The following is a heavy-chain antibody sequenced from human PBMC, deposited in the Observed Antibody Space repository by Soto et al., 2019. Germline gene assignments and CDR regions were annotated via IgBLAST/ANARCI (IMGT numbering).Heavy chain of an antibody. CDR3: ARGLILWFGELSRRGGYYYYMDV. Sequence: QVQLQQWGAGLLKPSETLSLTCAVYGGSFSGYQWSWIRQTPGKGLEWIGEINDSGNINYNPSLKSRVSIFVDTAKNQISLKLGSVTAADTAVYYCARGLILWFGELSRRGGYYYYMDVWGKGTTVTVSS. V-gene: IGHV4-34*01. CDR1: GGSFSGYQ. J-gene: IGHJ6*03. D-gene: IGHD3-10*01. CDR2: INDSGNI.